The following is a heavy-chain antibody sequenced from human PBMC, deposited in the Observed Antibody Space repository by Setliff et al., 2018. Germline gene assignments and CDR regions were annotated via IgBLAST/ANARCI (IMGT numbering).Heavy chain of an antibody. D-gene: IGHD5-18*01. CDR1: GGTFSSYA. CDR2: INTNTGNP. CDR3: ARVGNVDTAMVIWFDP. V-gene: IGHV7-4-1*02. Sequence: GASVKVSCKASGGTFSSYAISWVRQAPGQGPEWMGWINTNTGNPTYAQGFTGRFVFSLDTSVSTAYLQISSLKAEDTAVYYCARVGNVDTAMVIWFDPWGQGTLVTVSS. J-gene: IGHJ5*02.